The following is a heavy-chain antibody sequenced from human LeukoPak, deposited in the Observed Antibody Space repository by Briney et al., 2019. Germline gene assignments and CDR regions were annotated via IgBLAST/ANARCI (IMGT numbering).Heavy chain of an antibody. Sequence: GESLKIFCKGSGYSFTSYWIGWVRQMPGKGLEWMGIMYPGDSDTRYSPSFQGQVTISADKSISTAYLQWSSLKASDTAMYYCARQSVGATTSFDYWGQGTLVTVSS. D-gene: IGHD1-26*01. CDR2: MYPGDSDT. CDR1: GYSFTSYW. CDR3: ARQSVGATTSFDY. V-gene: IGHV5-51*01. J-gene: IGHJ4*02.